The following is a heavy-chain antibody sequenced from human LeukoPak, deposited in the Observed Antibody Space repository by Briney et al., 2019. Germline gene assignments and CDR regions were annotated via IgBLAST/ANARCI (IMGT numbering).Heavy chain of an antibody. V-gene: IGHV3-23*01. CDR2: ISGSGGST. CDR1: GFTFSSYA. CDR3: AKDPYGTRYFDY. D-gene: IGHD2-2*01. Sequence: GGSLRLSCAASGFTFSSYAMSWVRQAPGKELEWVSAISGSGGSTYYADSVKGRFTISRDNSKNTLYLQMNSLKAEDTAVYYCAKDPYGTRYFDYWGQGTLVTVSS. J-gene: IGHJ4*02.